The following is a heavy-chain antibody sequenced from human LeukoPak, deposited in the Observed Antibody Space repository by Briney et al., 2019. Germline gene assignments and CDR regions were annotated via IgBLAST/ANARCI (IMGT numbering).Heavy chain of an antibody. J-gene: IGHJ4*02. CDR2: TSGSGRSI. CDR1: GFTFDDYG. D-gene: IGHD6-19*01. CDR3: AKDMNSWRDGSGLGDYFDY. Sequence: PGGSLRLSCVASGFTFDDYGMSWVRQAPGKGLEWVSGTSGSGRSIHYADSVKGRFTISRDNSKNTLYLQMNSLRADDTAVYYCAKDMNSWRDGSGLGDYFDYWGQGTLVTVSS. V-gene: IGHV3-23*01.